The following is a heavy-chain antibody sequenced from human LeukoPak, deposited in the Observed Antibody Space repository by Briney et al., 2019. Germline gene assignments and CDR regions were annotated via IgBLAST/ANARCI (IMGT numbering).Heavy chain of an antibody. CDR2: IYDSGST. CDR1: GGSIREYY. V-gene: IGHV4-59*01. Sequence: PSVTLSLTCTVSGGSIREYYLSWIRQPPGKGLEWIGYIYDSGSTNYNPSLRSRVTISVDTSKNHFSLKLSSVTAADTAVYYCARELVRGVIGAFDIWGQGTMVTVSS. J-gene: IGHJ3*02. CDR3: ARELVRGVIGAFDI. D-gene: IGHD3-10*01.